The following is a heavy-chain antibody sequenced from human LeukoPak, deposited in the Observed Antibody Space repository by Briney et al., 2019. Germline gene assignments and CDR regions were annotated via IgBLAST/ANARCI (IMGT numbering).Heavy chain of an antibody. V-gene: IGHV5-51*01. D-gene: IGHD3-3*01. CDR1: GYSFTSYW. CDR2: IYPGDSDT. J-gene: IGHJ4*02. CDR3: ARPAADYDFWSGYFDY. Sequence: RGESLKISCKGSGYSFTSYWIGWVRQMPGKGLEWMGIIYPGDSDTRYSPSFQGQVTISADKSISTAYLQWSSLKASDTAMYYCARPAADYDFWSGYFDYRGQGTLVTVSS.